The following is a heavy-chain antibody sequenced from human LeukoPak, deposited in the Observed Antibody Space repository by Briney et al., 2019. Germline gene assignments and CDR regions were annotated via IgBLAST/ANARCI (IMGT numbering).Heavy chain of an antibody. CDR2: INPSGGST. Sequence: ASVKVSCKASGYTFTSYYMHWVRQAPGQGLEWMGIINPSGGSTSYAQKFQGRVTMTRDMSTSTVYMELSSLSSEDTAVYYCARDYYDSSGHYQFNAFDIWGQGTMVTVSS. J-gene: IGHJ3*02. CDR1: GYTFTSYY. V-gene: IGHV1-46*01. D-gene: IGHD3-22*01. CDR3: ARDYYDSSGHYQFNAFDI.